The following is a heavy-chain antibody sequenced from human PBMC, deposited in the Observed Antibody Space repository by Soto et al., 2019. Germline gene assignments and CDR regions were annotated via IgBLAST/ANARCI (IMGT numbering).Heavy chain of an antibody. V-gene: IGHV1-3*01. CDR3: AIAYCSRGSCYSNTLLDY. D-gene: IGHD2-15*01. Sequence: GASVNVSCKASNYTVTGYAVHWVRPAPGQRLEWMGWPNAGNDNTKYSQKFPCRVTITRDTSANTAYVELSSLRSEDTPAYYFAIAYCSRGSCYSNTLLDYWGQGTLVTVSS. CDR2: PNAGNDNT. CDR1: NYTVTGYA. J-gene: IGHJ4*02.